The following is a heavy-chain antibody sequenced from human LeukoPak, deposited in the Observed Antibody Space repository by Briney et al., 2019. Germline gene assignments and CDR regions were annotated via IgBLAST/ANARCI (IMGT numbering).Heavy chain of an antibody. CDR1: GFTFSSYG. CDR3: AKDFGGYCSGGSCYDGFEY. J-gene: IGHJ4*02. D-gene: IGHD2-15*01. CDR2: ISYDGSNK. Sequence: GRSLRLSCAASGFTFSSYGMHWVRQAPGKGLEWVAVISYDGSNKYYADSVKGRFTISRDNSKNTLYLQMNSLRAEDTAVYYCAKDFGGYCSGGSCYDGFEYWGQGTLVTVSS. V-gene: IGHV3-30*18.